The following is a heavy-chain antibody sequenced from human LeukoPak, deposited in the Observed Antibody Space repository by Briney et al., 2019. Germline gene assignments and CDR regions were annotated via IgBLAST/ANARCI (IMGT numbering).Heavy chain of an antibody. CDR3: ARTHSGSYYYGLEV. CDR1: GGSISSYY. D-gene: IGHD1-26*01. V-gene: IGHV4-59*08. CDR2: INYSGTT. Sequence: SETLSLTCTVSGGSISSYYWSWIRQTPGNGPEWIGYINYSGTTNYNPSLKNRVTISVDTSKSQFSLKLNSVTAADTAVYYCARTHSGSYYYGLEVWGQGTTVTVSS. J-gene: IGHJ6*02.